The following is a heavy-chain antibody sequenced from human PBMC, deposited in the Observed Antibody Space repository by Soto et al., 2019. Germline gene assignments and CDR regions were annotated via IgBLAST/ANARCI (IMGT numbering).Heavy chain of an antibody. Sequence: GESLKISCKGSGYSFTSYWIGWVRQMPGKGLEWMGIIYPGDSDTRYSPSFQGQVTISADKSISTAYLQWSSLKASDTAMYYCASQGAPSDYYYYMDVWGKGTTVTVSS. J-gene: IGHJ6*03. V-gene: IGHV5-51*01. CDR3: ASQGAPSDYYYYMDV. CDR1: GYSFTSYW. CDR2: IYPGDSDT.